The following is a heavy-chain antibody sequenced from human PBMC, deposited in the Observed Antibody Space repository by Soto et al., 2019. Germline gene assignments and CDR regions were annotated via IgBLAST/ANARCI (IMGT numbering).Heavy chain of an antibody. CDR1: GFTFSTYT. D-gene: IGHD2-21*02. V-gene: IGHV3-23*01. CDR2: ISATGAGT. Sequence: PGGSLRLSCAASGFTFSTYTMSWVRQSPGKGLEWVSAISATGAGTYYADSVKGRFTISRDNSKNTLHLQMNSLRADDTAVYYCALRKTVSYFDYWGQGTLVTVSS. J-gene: IGHJ4*02. CDR3: ALRKTVSYFDY.